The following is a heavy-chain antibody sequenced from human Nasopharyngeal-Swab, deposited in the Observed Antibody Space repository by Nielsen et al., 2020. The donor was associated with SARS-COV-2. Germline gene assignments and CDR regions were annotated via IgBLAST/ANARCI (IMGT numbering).Heavy chain of an antibody. J-gene: IGHJ4*02. V-gene: IGHV3-7*03. Sequence: GESLKISCAASGFTFSSYWMTWVRQAPGKGLEWVANIKHDGSAKYYADSVKGRFTISRDNAKSSLHLQMDNLRAEDTAVYYCARSTSSSWYRPLDYWGQGTLV. D-gene: IGHD6-13*01. CDR2: IKHDGSAK. CDR3: ARSTSSSWYRPLDY. CDR1: GFTFSSYW.